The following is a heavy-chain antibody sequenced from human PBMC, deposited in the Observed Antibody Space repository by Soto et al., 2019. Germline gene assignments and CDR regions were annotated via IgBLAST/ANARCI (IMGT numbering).Heavy chain of an antibody. CDR3: ARVAGTFYWYFDL. J-gene: IGHJ2*01. V-gene: IGHV4-30-4*01. D-gene: IGHD3-10*01. CDR1: GGSISSGDYY. Sequence: QVQLQESGPGLVKPSQTISLTCTVYGGSISSGDYYWSWIRQPPGKGLEWIGYIYYSGSTYYNPSLKSRVTISVDTSKNQFSLKLSSVTAADTAVYYCARVAGTFYWYFDLWGRGTLVTVSS. CDR2: IYYSGST.